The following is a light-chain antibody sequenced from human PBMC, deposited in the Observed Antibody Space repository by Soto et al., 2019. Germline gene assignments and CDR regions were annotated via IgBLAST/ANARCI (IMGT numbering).Light chain of an antibody. CDR2: QAS. J-gene: IGKJ1*01. CDR1: QSISSQ. Sequence: DIQMTQSPSTLSASVGDRVSITCRASQSISSQLAWYQHKPGKAPNLLIYQASNLETGVPSRFTRSCSGTEFTLTISSLQADDLATDDCQQYQSYWTFGQVTKVEVK. V-gene: IGKV1-5*03. CDR3: QQYQSYWT.